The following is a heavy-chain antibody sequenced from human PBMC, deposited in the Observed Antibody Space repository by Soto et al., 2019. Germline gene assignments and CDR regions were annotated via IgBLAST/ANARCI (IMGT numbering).Heavy chain of an antibody. V-gene: IGHV1-69*05. D-gene: IGHD3-22*01. CDR1: GGTLSSYA. J-gene: IGHJ4*02. Sequence: SVKVSCKASGGTLSSYAISWVRQPPRQGLEWMGGIIPIFGTANYAQKFQGRVTITTDESTSTAYMELSSLRSEDTAVYYCAKTVGSSGYYYHYWGQGTLVTVSS. CDR2: IIPIFGTA. CDR3: AKTVGSSGYYYHY.